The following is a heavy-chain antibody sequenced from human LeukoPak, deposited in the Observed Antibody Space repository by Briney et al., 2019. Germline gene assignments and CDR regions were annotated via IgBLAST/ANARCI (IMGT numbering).Heavy chain of an antibody. CDR1: GFPLSGHS. CDR3: AKDRNFDN. V-gene: IGHV3-21*01. CDR2: ISPTSAYI. Sequence: GSLRLSCAATGFPLSGHSMNWVRQAPGKGLDWVSSISPTSAYIYYQDSVKGRFTISRDDAKNSLYLEMDSLRAEDTAVYYCAKDRNFDNWGRGTLVTVSS. J-gene: IGHJ4*02.